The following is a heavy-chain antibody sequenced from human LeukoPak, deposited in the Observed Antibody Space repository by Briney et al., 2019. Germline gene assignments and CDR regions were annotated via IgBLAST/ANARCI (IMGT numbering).Heavy chain of an antibody. J-gene: IGHJ6*03. CDR3: ARASRPYYNYDCLDV. V-gene: IGHV3-33*01. CDR1: AFTLSSYG. Sequence: GESLTLSSPAAAFTLSSYGMHWVRQAQGKGLEWVAVIRYDGSNKYYADSVKGRFTSSRDNSKNTLYLQMNSLRAEDTAVYYWARASRPYYNYDCLDVWGKGTRSPSP. CDR2: IRYDGSNK.